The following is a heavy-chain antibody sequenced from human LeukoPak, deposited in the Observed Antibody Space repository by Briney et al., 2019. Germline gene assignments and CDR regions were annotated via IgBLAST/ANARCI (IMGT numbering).Heavy chain of an antibody. V-gene: IGHV4-34*01. D-gene: IGHD3-10*01. J-gene: IGHJ6*02. Sequence: SETLSLTCAVYGGSFSGYYWSWIRQPPGKGLEWIGEINHSGSTNYNPSLKSRVTISVDTSKDQFSLKLSSVTAADTAVYYCARIGGKSMVYGMDVWGQGTTVTVSS. CDR1: GGSFSGYY. CDR3: ARIGGKSMVYGMDV. CDR2: INHSGST.